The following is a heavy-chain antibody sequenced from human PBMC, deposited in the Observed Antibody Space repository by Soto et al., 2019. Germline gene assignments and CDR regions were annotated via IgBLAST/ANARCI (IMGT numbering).Heavy chain of an antibody. D-gene: IGHD2-21*01. CDR3: DLYDEQLDCYDY. V-gene: IGHV3-48*01. CDR2: ISSGSATI. Sequence: PGGSLRLSCAASGFTFSTYSMNWVRQAPGKGLEWVSYISSGSATIYYADSVKGRFTISRDNAKNSLSLQMNSLRAEDTAVYYCDLYDEQLDCYDYWSQGTQVTVSS. J-gene: IGHJ4*02. CDR1: GFTFSTYS.